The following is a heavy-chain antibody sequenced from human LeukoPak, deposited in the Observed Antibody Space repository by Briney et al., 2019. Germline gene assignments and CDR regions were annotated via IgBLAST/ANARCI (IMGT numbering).Heavy chain of an antibody. D-gene: IGHD2-2*01. Sequence: SETLSLTCAVSGGSISSGGYSWSWIRQPPGKGLEWIGYFYPSGSTYYNPSLKSRVIISVDRSKNQFSLKLSSVAAADTAVYYCARSIVLLPAAIGWFDPWGQGTLVTVSS. CDR2: FYPSGST. CDR3: ARSIVLLPAAIGWFDP. J-gene: IGHJ5*02. V-gene: IGHV4-30-2*01. CDR1: GGSISSGGYS.